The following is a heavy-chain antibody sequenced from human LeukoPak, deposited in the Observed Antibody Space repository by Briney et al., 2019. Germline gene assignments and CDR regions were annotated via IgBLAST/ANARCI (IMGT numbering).Heavy chain of an antibody. V-gene: IGHV4-4*02. CDR2: IYHSGST. D-gene: IGHD3/OR15-3a*01. CDR3: ARADKDSHFDY. Sequence: SETLSPTCAVSGGSISSSNWWSWVRQPPGKGLEWIGEIYHSGSTNYNPSLKSRVTTSVDKSKNQFSLKLSSVTAADTAVYYCARADKDSHFDYWGQGTLVTVSS. CDR1: GGSISSSNW. J-gene: IGHJ4*02.